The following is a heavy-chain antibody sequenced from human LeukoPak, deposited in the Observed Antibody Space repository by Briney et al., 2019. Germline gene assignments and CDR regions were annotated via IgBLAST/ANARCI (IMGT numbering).Heavy chain of an antibody. CDR3: ARDSSGPNWFDP. Sequence: ASVKVSCKASGYTFTSYDINWVRQATGQGLEWMGWMNPNSGNTGYAQKFQGRVTMTMNTSISTAYMELSSLRSEDTAVYYCARDSSGPNWFDPWGQGTLVTVSS. J-gene: IGHJ5*02. V-gene: IGHV1-8*01. D-gene: IGHD3-22*01. CDR2: MNPNSGNT. CDR1: GYTFTSYD.